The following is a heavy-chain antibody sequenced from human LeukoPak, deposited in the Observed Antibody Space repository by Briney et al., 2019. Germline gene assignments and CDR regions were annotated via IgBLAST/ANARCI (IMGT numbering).Heavy chain of an antibody. V-gene: IGHV4-34*01. J-gene: IGHJ4*02. CDR1: GGSFSGYY. Sequence: SETLSLTCAVYGGSFSGYYWSWIRQSPGKGLEWIGEINHSGSTNYNPSLKSRVTISVGTSKNQFSLKLTSVTAADTAVYYCARVYCTSTSRANFDSWGQGTLVTVSS. D-gene: IGHD2-2*01. CDR3: ARVYCTSTSRANFDS. CDR2: INHSGST.